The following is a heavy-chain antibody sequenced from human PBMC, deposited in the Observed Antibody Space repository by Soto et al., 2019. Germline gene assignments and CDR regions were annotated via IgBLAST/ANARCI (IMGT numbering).Heavy chain of an antibody. CDR3: GRCTGTSCHLGADF. CDR1: GFTFSNYA. D-gene: IGHD2-2*01. V-gene: IGHV3-30-3*01. CDR2: ISFDGNNK. Sequence: GGSLRLSCAASGFTFSNYALHWVRQAPGRGLEWVALISFDGNNKYYANSVKGRFTISRDNSKNTLYLQMNSLRAEDTAVYYCGRCTGTSCHLGADFWGQGTLVTVSS. J-gene: IGHJ4*02.